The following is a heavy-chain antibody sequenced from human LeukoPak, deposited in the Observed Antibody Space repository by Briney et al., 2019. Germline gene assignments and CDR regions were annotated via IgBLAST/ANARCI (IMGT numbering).Heavy chain of an antibody. V-gene: IGHV1-18*01. CDR3: ARHVTYFGLGFASPKYNWFDP. Sequence: ASVKVSCKASGYTFTSYSMNWVRQAPGQGLEWMGWIRTYNGNTESAQNFQDRVTMTTDTSTNTVYMELRGLRSDDTGVYYCARHVTYFGLGFASPKYNWFDPWGQGTLVTVSS. CDR1: GYTFTSYS. CDR2: IRTYNGNT. D-gene: IGHD3-10*01. J-gene: IGHJ5*02.